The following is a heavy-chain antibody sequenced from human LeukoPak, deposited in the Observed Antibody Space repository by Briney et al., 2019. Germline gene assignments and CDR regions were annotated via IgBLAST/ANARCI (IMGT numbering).Heavy chain of an antibody. D-gene: IGHD2-15*01. CDR2: ISTKSDYI. CDR3: ARDAVMGATPFYFDS. CDR1: GFTFSRYS. V-gene: IGHV3-21*04. Sequence: GGSLRLSCEVSGFTFSRYSMNWVRQAPGKGLEWVSAISTKSDYIYYGDSVKGRFTISRDQAKDSVFLQMNSLRAEDTALYFCARDAVMGATPFYFDSWGQGALVTVSS. J-gene: IGHJ4*02.